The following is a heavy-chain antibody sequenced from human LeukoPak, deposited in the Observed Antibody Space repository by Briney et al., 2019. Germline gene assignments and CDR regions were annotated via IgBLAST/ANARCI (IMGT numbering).Heavy chain of an antibody. CDR2: INTYADGETV. D-gene: IGHD3-10*01. CDR1: GFSFSTAW. CDR3: TRDSGRRRGVFNIDY. Sequence: GGSLRLSCAASGFSFSTAWMTWVRQAPGKGLEWVGRINTYADGETVEYSEYVKGRFTISRDDSKNTLYLQMNSLRAEDTAVYYCTRDSGRRRGVFNIDYWGQGTLVTVSS. J-gene: IGHJ4*02. V-gene: IGHV3-15*01.